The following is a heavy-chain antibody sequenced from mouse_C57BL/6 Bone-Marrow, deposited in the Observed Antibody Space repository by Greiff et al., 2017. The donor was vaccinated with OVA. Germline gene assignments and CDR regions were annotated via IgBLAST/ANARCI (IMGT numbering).Heavy chain of an antibody. V-gene: IGHV1-81*01. D-gene: IGHD3-2*02. CDR1: GYTFTSYG. J-gene: IGHJ3*01. CDR2: IYPRSGNT. CDR3: AREGAQATWFAY. Sequence: QVQLQQSGAELARPGASVKLSCKASGYTFTSYGISWVKQGTGQGLEWIGEIYPRSGNTYYNEKFKGKATLTADKSSSTAYMELRSLTSEDSAVYFCAREGAQATWFAYWGQGTLVTVSA.